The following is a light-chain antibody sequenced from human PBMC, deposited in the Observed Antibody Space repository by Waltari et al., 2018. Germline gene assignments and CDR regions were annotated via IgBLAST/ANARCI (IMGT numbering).Light chain of an antibody. CDR3: QQYNNWPPYT. V-gene: IGKV3-15*01. CDR2: GAY. Sequence: EIVMTQSPATLSVSPGDTASLSCRASQSVSSNLAWYQQKPGQAPRLLIYGAYTRDNGSPARFSGSGSGTEFTLTISSLQSEDFAVYYCQQYNNWPPYTFGQGTKLEIK. CDR1: QSVSSN. J-gene: IGKJ2*01.